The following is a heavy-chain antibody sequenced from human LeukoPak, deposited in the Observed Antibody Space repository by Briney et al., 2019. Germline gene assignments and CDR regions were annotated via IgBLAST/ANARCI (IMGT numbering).Heavy chain of an antibody. V-gene: IGHV4-4*07. D-gene: IGHD5-18*01. J-gene: IGHJ3*02. CDR1: GGSISSYY. CDR3: AMFMDTAAGDIFGAFDI. CDR2: IYTSGST. Sequence: SETLSLTCTVSGGSISSYYWSWIRQPAGKGLEWIGRIYTSGSTNYNPSLKSRVTMSVDTSKNQLSLKLSSVTAADTAVYYCAMFMDTAAGDIFGAFDIWGQGTIVTVSS.